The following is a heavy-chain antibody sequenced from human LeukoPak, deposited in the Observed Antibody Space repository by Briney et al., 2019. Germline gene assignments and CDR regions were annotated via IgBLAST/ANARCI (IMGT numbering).Heavy chain of an antibody. CDR2: IYPGDSGT. CDR1: GYSFTSYW. J-gene: IGHJ4*02. CDR3: ARTITMVRGVLDY. D-gene: IGHD3-10*01. Sequence: GESLKISCKGSGYSFTSYWIGWVRQMPGKGLEWMGIIYPGDSGTRYSPSFQGQVTISADKSISTAYLQWSSLKASDTAMYYCARTITMVRGVLDYWGQGTLVTVSS. V-gene: IGHV5-51*01.